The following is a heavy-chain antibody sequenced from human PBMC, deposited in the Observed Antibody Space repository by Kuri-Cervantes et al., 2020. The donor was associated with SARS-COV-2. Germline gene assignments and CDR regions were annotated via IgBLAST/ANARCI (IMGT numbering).Heavy chain of an antibody. J-gene: IGHJ5*02. Sequence: LSLTCAASGFTFSRYAMYWVRQAPGKGLEWVAVISYDGSTEYYADSVKGRFTISRDNSKNTLYLQMNSLRAEDTAVYYCASDSGRYQLLFGIGMNWFDPWGQGTLVTVYS. CDR3: ASDSGRYQLLFGIGMNWFDP. CDR2: ISYDGSTE. D-gene: IGHD2-2*01. V-gene: IGHV3-30*01. CDR1: GFTFSRYA.